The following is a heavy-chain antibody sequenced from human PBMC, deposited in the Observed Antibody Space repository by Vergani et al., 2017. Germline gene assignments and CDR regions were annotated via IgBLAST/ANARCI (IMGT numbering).Heavy chain of an antibody. CDR2: ISYDGTQK. V-gene: IGHV3-30*03. D-gene: IGHD1-1*01. CDR1: GFTSSYYG. Sequence: QVHLVESGGGVVQPGRSLRLSCVVSGFTSSYYGMHWVRQAPGKGLEWVAVISYDGTQKYYADSVKGRFTISRDNSKSTLYLHMNSLRTEDTAVYYCATKSCGTPGCQIGYFMEWGQGTLVTVSS. CDR3: ATKSCGTPGCQIGYFME. J-gene: IGHJ1*01.